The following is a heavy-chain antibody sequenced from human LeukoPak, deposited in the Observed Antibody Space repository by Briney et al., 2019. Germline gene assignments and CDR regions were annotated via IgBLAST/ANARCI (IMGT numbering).Heavy chain of an antibody. D-gene: IGHD6-13*01. CDR1: GFTSTSYA. CDR2: ISGDGDST. J-gene: IGHJ6*02. Sequence: GGSLRLSCVASGFTSTSYAMNWVRQAPGKGLEWVSAISGDGDSTYYADSVKRRFTISRDHIKNTVFLQMHSLRVDDTAVYYCAKDSRFSKYVNCYYGMDVWGQGTTVTVSS. V-gene: IGHV3-23*01. CDR3: AKDSRFSKYVNCYYGMDV.